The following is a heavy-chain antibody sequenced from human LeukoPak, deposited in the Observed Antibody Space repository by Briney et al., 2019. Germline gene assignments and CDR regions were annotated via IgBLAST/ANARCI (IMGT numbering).Heavy chain of an antibody. J-gene: IGHJ5*02. Sequence: SETLSLTCTVSGGSMSISSYYWGWIRQPPGKGLEWIGSIYYSGSTYYNPSLKSRVTISVDTSKNQFSLKLSSVTAADTAVYYCARGYSGSYYNWFDPWGQGTLVTVSS. D-gene: IGHD1-26*01. CDR3: ARGYSGSYYNWFDP. CDR1: GGSMSISSYY. V-gene: IGHV4-39*07. CDR2: IYYSGST.